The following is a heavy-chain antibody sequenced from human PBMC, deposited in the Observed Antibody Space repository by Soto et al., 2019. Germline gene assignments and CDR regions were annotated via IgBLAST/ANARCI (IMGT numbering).Heavy chain of an antibody. CDR3: AKLPEIGIFGRVERVWFDP. V-gene: IGHV3-15*02. CDR1: GFTFSNAW. Sequence: VQLVESGGASVETGGSLRLTCAASGFTFSNAWMTWVRQAPGKGLEWVGRIKSRALGETTDYAAPVKGRFTISRDDSENTLSLQLNSLKTEDTAVYYCAKLPEIGIFGRVERVWFDPWGQGTLVTVSS. J-gene: IGHJ5*02. D-gene: IGHD1-1*01. CDR2: IKSRALGETT.